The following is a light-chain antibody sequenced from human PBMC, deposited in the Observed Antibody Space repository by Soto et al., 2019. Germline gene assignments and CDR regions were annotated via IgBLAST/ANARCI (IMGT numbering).Light chain of an antibody. CDR3: QQRSNWPRGT. CDR1: QSVSSY. Sequence: EIVLTQSPATLSLSPGERATLSCRASQSVSSYLAWYQQKPGQAPSLLIYDASNRATGIPARLSGSGSGTDFTLTISSLEPEDFAVYYCQQRSNWPRGTFGQGTKVDIK. J-gene: IGKJ1*01. V-gene: IGKV3-11*01. CDR2: DAS.